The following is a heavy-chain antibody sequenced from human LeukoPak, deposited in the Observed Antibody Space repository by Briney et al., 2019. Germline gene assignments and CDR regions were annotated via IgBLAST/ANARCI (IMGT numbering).Heavy chain of an antibody. J-gene: IGHJ4*02. V-gene: IGHV4-59*08. D-gene: IGHD3-16*01. CDR1: GGSTSSYY. Sequence: SETLSLTCTVSGGSTSSYYWSWIRQPPGKGLEWIGYIYYSGSTNYNPSLKSRVTISVDTSKNQFSLKLSSVTAADTAVYYCARFVRGTYYFDYWGQGTLVTVSS. CDR3: ARFVRGTYYFDY. CDR2: IYYSGST.